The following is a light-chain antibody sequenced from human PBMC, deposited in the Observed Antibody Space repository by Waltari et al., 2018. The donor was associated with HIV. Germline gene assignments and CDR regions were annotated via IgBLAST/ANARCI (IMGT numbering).Light chain of an antibody. Sequence: EIVLTQSPGTLSLSPGERATLSCRASQSISSSYLAWYQQKPGQAPRLLLYGASSRATGIPDTFSGSGSGTDFTLTISRLEPEDFPVYYCQQYGDSPRFGPGTRVDV. J-gene: IGKJ3*01. CDR2: GAS. CDR3: QQYGDSPR. V-gene: IGKV3-20*01. CDR1: QSISSSY.